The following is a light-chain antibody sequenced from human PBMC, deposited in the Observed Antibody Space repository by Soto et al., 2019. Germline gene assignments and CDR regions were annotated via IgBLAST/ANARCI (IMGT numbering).Light chain of an antibody. J-gene: IGKJ4*01. Sequence: DIPMTQSPSSLSASVGDRVTITCRASQSISSYLNWYQQNPGKAPKLLIYAASSLQSGVPSRFSGSGSGTDFTLTISSLQPEDFATYYCQQSYSTPLTFGGGTKVEIK. CDR3: QQSYSTPLT. CDR2: AAS. CDR1: QSISSY. V-gene: IGKV1-39*01.